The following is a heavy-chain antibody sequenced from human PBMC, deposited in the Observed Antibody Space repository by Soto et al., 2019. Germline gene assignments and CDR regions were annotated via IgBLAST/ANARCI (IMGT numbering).Heavy chain of an antibody. D-gene: IGHD2-15*01. CDR1: GYTFTSYG. CDR2: ISAYNGNT. CDR3: ARTLGYCSGGSCYDEEYFQH. Sequence: ASVKVSCKASGYTFTSYGISWVRQAPGQGLEWMGWISAYNGNTNYAQKLQGRVTMTTDTSTSTAYMELRSLRPDDTAVYYCARTLGYCSGGSCYDEEYFQHWGQGTLVTVSS. J-gene: IGHJ1*01. V-gene: IGHV1-18*01.